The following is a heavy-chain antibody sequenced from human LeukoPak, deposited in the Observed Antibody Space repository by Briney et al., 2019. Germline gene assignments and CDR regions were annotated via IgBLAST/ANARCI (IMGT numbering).Heavy chain of an antibody. CDR2: IYPGDSDT. V-gene: IGHV5-51*01. CDR1: GYSFTSYW. J-gene: IGHJ2*01. D-gene: IGHD3-22*01. Sequence: GESLKISCKGSGYSFTSYWIGWVRQMPGKGLEWMGIIYPGDSDTRYSPSFQGQVTISADKSISTAYLLWSSLKASDTAMYYCARTGDSSGYSWYFDLWGRGTLVTVSS. CDR3: ARTGDSSGYSWYFDL.